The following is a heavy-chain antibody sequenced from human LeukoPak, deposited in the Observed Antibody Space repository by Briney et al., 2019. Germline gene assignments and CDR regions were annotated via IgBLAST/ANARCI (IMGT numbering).Heavy chain of an antibody. V-gene: IGHV3-11*01. CDR1: GFTFSDYY. CDR3: ARDRGYCSSTSCYAHFDY. J-gene: IGHJ4*02. Sequence: GGSLRLSCAASGFTFSDYYMSWIRQAPGKGLEWVSYISSSGSTIYYADSVKGRFTISRDNAKNSLYLQMNSLRAEDTAVYYCARDRGYCSSTSCYAHFDYWGQGTLVTVSS. CDR2: ISSSGSTI. D-gene: IGHD2-2*03.